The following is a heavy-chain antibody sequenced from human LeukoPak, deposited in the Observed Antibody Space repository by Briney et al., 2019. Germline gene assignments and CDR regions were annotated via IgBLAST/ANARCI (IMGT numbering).Heavy chain of an antibody. D-gene: IGHD5-18*01. CDR2: INPSGGST. J-gene: IGHJ6*02. V-gene: IGHV1-46*01. CDR1: GYTFTSYY. CDR3: ARVGGYSYGPEYYGMDV. Sequence: ASVKVSCKASGYTFTSYYMHWARQAPGQGLEWMGIINPSGGSTSHAQKFQGRVTMTRDTSTSTVYMELSSLRSEDTAVYYCARVGGYSYGPEYYGMDVWGQGTTVTVSS.